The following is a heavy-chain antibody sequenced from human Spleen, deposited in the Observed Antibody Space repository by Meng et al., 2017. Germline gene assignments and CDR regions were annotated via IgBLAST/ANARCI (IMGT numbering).Heavy chain of an antibody. CDR2: IYPGDSDT. V-gene: IGHV5-51*01. CDR3: ARRYYYDSSGYYYGAFDI. Sequence: KVSCKGSGYSFTSYWIGWVRQMPGKGLEWMGIIYPGDSDTRYSPSFQGQVTISADKSISTAYLQWSSLKASDTAMYYCARRYYYDSSGYYYGAFDIWGQGTMVTVSS. CDR1: GYSFTSYW. J-gene: IGHJ3*02. D-gene: IGHD3-22*01.